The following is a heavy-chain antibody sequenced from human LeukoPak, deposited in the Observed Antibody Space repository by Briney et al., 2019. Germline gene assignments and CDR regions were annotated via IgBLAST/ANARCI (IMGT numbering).Heavy chain of an antibody. J-gene: IGHJ6*02. CDR3: ARDAPLKETAAGTYYYGMDV. Sequence: ASVKVSCKVSGYTLTELSMHWVRQAPGKGLEWMGGFDPEDGETIYAQKSQGRVTMTEDTSTDTAYMELSSLRSDDTAVYYCARDAPLKETAAGTYYYGMDVWGQGTTVTVYS. V-gene: IGHV1-24*01. CDR1: GYTLTELS. D-gene: IGHD6-13*01. CDR2: FDPEDGET.